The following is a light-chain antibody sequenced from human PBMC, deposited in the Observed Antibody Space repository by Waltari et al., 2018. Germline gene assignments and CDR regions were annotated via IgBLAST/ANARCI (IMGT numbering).Light chain of an antibody. CDR2: VAS. J-gene: IGKJ4*01. Sequence: DTQMTQSPSSLSASVGDRVTITCRASQNIIRFLNWYQHRPGNAPALLISVASTLQRGDPSRFTGSGSGTDFTLTISRLQPEDSATYYCQQTYTLPLTFGGGTKVEI. V-gene: IGKV1-39*01. CDR1: QNIIRF. CDR3: QQTYTLPLT.